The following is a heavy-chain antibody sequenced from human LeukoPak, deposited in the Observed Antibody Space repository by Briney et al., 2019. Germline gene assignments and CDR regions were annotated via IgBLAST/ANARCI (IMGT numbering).Heavy chain of an antibody. Sequence: GASVKVSCKASGYTFTGYYMHWVRQAPGQGLEWMGWINPNSGGANYAQKFQGRVTMTRDTSISTAYMELSRLRSDDTAVYYCARDRGYCSSTSCYTDFDYWGQGTLVTVSS. V-gene: IGHV1-2*02. CDR1: GYTFTGYY. CDR3: ARDRGYCSSTSCYTDFDY. J-gene: IGHJ4*02. CDR2: INPNSGGA. D-gene: IGHD2-2*02.